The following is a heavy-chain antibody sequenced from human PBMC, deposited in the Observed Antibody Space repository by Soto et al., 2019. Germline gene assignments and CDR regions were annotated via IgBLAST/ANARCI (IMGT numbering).Heavy chain of an antibody. CDR3: SISNDYGGNSGDAFDI. D-gene: IGHD4-17*01. CDR1: GFTFSSYA. V-gene: IGHV3-30-3*01. CDR2: KSDDGSNK. Sequence: PGGSLRLSCAASGFTFSSYAMNCLRQAPGKGLERVADKSDDGSNKYYADSVNGRFTISIDNSKNTLYLQMNGLRAEDTAVYYCSISNDYGGNSGDAFDIWGQGTMVTVSS. J-gene: IGHJ3*02.